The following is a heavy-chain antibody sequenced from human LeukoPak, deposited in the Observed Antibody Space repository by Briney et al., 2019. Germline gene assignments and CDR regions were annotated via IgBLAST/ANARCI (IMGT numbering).Heavy chain of an antibody. J-gene: IGHJ4*02. CDR2: IYTSGST. CDR3: ARGAPGHYDFWSGYSYFDY. Sequence: SETLSLTCTVSGGSISSYYWSWIRQPAGKGLEWIGRIYTSGSTNYNPSLRSRVTISVDKSKNQFSLKLSSVTAADTAVYYCARGAPGHYDFWSGYSYFDYWGRGTLVTVSS. CDR1: GGSISSYY. D-gene: IGHD3-3*01. V-gene: IGHV4-4*07.